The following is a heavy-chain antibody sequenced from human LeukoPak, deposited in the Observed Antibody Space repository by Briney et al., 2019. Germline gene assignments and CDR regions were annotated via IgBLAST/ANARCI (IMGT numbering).Heavy chain of an antibody. CDR3: ARDHQGGIVVVVAAYEFDY. Sequence: ASVKVSCKASGYTFTSYYMHWVRQAPGQGLEWMGIINPSGGSTSCAQKFQGRVTMTRDMSTSTVYMELSSLRSEDTAVYYCARDHQGGIVVVVAAYEFDYWGQGTLVTVSS. D-gene: IGHD2-15*01. J-gene: IGHJ4*02. CDR1: GYTFTSYY. V-gene: IGHV1-46*01. CDR2: INPSGGST.